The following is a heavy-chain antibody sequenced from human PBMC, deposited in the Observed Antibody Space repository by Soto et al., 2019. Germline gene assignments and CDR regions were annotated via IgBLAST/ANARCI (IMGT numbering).Heavy chain of an antibody. CDR2: IYYSGST. D-gene: IGHD2-15*01. CDR3: ARGICSGGSCYSGLIDY. CDR1: GGSISSGGYY. V-gene: IGHV4-31*03. J-gene: IGHJ4*02. Sequence: SETLSLTCTVSGGSISSGGYYWSWIRQHPGKGLEWIGYIYYSGSTYYNPSLKSRVTISVDTSKNQFSLKLSSVTAADTAVYYCARGICSGGSCYSGLIDYWGQGTLVTVSS.